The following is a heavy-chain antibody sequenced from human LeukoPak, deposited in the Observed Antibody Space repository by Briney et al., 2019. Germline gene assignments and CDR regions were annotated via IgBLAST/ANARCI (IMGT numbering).Heavy chain of an antibody. J-gene: IGHJ4*02. D-gene: IGHD3-9*01. Sequence: ASVKVSCKVSGYTLTELSMHWVRQAPGKGLEWMGGFDPEDGETIYAQKFQGRVTMTEDTSTDTAYMELSSLRSEDTAVYYCATDLRSSSAYYDILTGYLDYWGQGTLVTVSS. CDR1: GYTLTELS. CDR2: FDPEDGET. V-gene: IGHV1-24*01. CDR3: ATDLRSSSAYYDILTGYLDY.